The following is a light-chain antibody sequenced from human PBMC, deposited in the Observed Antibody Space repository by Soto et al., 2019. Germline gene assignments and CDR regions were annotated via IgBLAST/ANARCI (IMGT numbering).Light chain of an antibody. CDR1: SSDVGGYNF. Sequence: QSALTQPASVSGSPGQSITISCSGTSSDVGGYNFVSWYQHHPGKAPKLMIYEVSNRPSGVSNRFSGSTSGNTASPTISGLQAEDEADYYCGSYTSSSTLLVFGGGTKLTVL. CDR3: GSYTSSSTLLV. CDR2: EVS. V-gene: IGLV2-14*01. J-gene: IGLJ2*01.